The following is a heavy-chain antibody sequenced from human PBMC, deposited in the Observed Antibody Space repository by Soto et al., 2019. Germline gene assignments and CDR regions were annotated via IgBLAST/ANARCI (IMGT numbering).Heavy chain of an antibody. J-gene: IGHJ5*02. V-gene: IGHV1-3*01. CDR1: GYTFTSYA. Sequence: ASVKVSCKASGYTFTSYAMHWVRQAPGQRLEWMGWISAGNGNTKYSQKFQGRVTITRDTSASTAYMELSSPRSEDTAVYYCARPYYDFWSGHPNSNWFDPWGQGTLVTVSS. D-gene: IGHD3-3*01. CDR2: ISAGNGNT. CDR3: ARPYYDFWSGHPNSNWFDP.